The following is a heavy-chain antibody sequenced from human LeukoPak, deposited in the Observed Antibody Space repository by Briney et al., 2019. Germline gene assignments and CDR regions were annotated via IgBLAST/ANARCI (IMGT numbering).Heavy chain of an antibody. CDR1: GFTFSTYG. CDR3: ARAVGPFDY. V-gene: IGHV3-33*01. Sequence: GGSLRLSCAASGFTFSTYGMHWVRQAPGKGLEWVAVIWFDGSNTYYADSVKGRFTISRDNSKNTLYLQMNSLRAEDTAVYYCARAVGPFDYWGQGTLVTVSS. D-gene: IGHD3-16*01. J-gene: IGHJ4*02. CDR2: IWFDGSNT.